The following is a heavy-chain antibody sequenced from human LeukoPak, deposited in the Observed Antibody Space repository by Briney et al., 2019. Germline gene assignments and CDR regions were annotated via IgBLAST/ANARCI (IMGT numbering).Heavy chain of an antibody. D-gene: IGHD3-22*01. CDR3: AKDMRAYDSSVDY. Sequence: GGSLRLSCAASGFTFDDYAMHWVRQAPGKGLEWVSGISWNSGSICYADSVKGRFTIFRDNAKNSLYLQMNSLRAEDTALYYCAKDMRAYDSSVDYWGQGTLVTVSS. V-gene: IGHV3-9*01. J-gene: IGHJ4*02. CDR1: GFTFDDYA. CDR2: ISWNSGSI.